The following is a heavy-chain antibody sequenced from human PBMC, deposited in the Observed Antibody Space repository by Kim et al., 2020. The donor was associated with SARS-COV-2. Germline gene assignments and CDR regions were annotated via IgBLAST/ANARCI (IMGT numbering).Heavy chain of an antibody. CDR3: ARGIIRGVATIGY. J-gene: IGHJ4*02. CDR1: GGSFSGHY. V-gene: IGHV4-34*01. Sequence: SETLSLTCAVYGGSFSGHYWSWIRQPPGKGLEWIGEINHSGSTNYKPSLKSRVTISVDTSKNQFSLKLSSVTAADTAVYYCARGIIRGVATIGYWGQGTLVTVSS. CDR2: INHSGST. D-gene: IGHD5-12*01.